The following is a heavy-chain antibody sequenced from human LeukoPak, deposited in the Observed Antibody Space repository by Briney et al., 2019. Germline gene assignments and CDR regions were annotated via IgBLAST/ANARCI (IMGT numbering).Heavy chain of an antibody. CDR3: ARDKRDYVWGSYPEPHY. Sequence: PGGSLRLSCAASGFTFSSYSMNWVRQAPGKGLEWVSSISSSSSYIYYADSVKGRFTISRDNAKNSLYLQMNSLRAEDTAVYYCARDKRDYVWGSYPEPHYWGQGTLVTVSS. CDR2: ISSSSSYI. V-gene: IGHV3-21*01. J-gene: IGHJ4*02. CDR1: GFTFSSYS. D-gene: IGHD3-16*02.